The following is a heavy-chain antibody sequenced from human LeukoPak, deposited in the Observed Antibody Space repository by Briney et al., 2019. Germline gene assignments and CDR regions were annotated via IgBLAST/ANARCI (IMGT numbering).Heavy chain of an antibody. CDR3: ARGSGSYCDP. CDR2: ISWNSGSI. Sequence: GGSLRLSCAASGFTFDDYAMHWVRQAPGKGLEWVSGISWNSGSIGYADSVKGRFTISRDNAENSVYLQMNSLRAEDTAVYYCARGSGSYCDPWGQGTLVTVSS. V-gene: IGHV3-9*01. D-gene: IGHD3-10*01. J-gene: IGHJ5*02. CDR1: GFTFDDYA.